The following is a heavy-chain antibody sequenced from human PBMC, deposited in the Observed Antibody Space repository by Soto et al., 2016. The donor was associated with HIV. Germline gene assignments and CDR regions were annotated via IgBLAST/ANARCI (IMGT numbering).Heavy chain of an antibody. D-gene: IGHD3-22*01. CDR2: MNPNSGNT. V-gene: IGHV1-8*03. CDR3: ARVRLSSGYYPTYFDY. J-gene: IGHJ4*02. Sequence: QVQLVQSGAEVKKPGASVKVSCKASGYTFTSYDINWVRQATGQGLEWMGWMNPNSGNTGYAQKFQSRVTITRNTSISTAYMELSSLRSEDTAVYYCARVRLSSGYYPTYFDYWGQGTLVTVSS. CDR1: GYTFTSYD.